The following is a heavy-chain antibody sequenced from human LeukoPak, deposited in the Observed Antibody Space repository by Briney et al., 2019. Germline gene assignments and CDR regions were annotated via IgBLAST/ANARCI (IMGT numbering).Heavy chain of an antibody. V-gene: IGHV3-21*04. J-gene: IGHJ4*02. Sequence: GGSLRLSCAASGFTFSTYSMNWVRQSPGKGLEWVSFISSSNSYIYYGDSVKGRFTISRDNAKNSLYLQMNSLRAEDTAVYYCAKDPRASRDYVFDYWGQGTLVTVSS. D-gene: IGHD4-17*01. CDR1: GFTFSTYS. CDR3: AKDPRASRDYVFDY. CDR2: ISSSNSYI.